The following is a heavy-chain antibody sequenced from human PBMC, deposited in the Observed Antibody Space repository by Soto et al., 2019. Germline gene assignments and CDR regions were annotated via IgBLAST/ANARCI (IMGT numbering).Heavy chain of an antibody. Sequence: QVQLVQSGAEVKKPGSSVKVSCKASGGPFSSYTISWVRQAPGQGLEWMGRIIPILGIANYAQKLQGRVTITEDKSTSTADMELSSMRSEDTAVYYCAKVYDSSGYYDYWGQGTLVTVSS. D-gene: IGHD3-22*01. CDR3: AKVYDSSGYYDY. CDR2: IIPILGIA. CDR1: GGPFSSYT. V-gene: IGHV1-69*02. J-gene: IGHJ4*02.